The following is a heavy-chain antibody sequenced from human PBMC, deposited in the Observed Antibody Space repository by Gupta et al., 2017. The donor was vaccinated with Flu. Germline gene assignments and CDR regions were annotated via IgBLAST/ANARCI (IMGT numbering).Heavy chain of an antibody. CDR1: GFPLIDSW. CDR3: ARNRGWEQFDY. Sequence: EVQLVESGGGLVQPGGSLRPSCAASGFPLIDSWLNWVRQAPGKGREWVANINQDGSTKNYVDSLKGRFTVSRDNAKNSLYLQMDSLRAEDTAVYFCARNRGWEQFDYWGQGTLVTVSS. J-gene: IGHJ4*02. V-gene: IGHV3-7*01. D-gene: IGHD5-24*01. CDR2: INQDGSTK.